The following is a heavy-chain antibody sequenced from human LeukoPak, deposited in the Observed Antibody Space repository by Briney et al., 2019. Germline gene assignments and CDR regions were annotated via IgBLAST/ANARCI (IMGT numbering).Heavy chain of an antibody. D-gene: IGHD1-26*01. CDR3: AREVVGAIYFDC. V-gene: IGHV3-30-3*01. CDR2: ISYGGSNE. Sequence: GGSLRLSCAASGFTFSSYWMSWVRQAPGKGLVWLAFISYGGSNEFYADSVKGRFTISRDNSKNTLYLQMNSLRAEDTAVYYCAREVVGAIYFDCWGQGTLVTVSS. J-gene: IGHJ4*02. CDR1: GFTFSSYW.